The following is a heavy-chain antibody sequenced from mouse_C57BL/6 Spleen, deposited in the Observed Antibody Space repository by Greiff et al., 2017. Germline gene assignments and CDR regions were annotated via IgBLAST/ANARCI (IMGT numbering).Heavy chain of an antibody. CDR1: GYTFTDYY. CDR3: ARYDYGDDRGVDY. CDR2: INPNNGGT. Sequence: VQLQQSGPELVKPGASVKISCKASGYTFTDYYLNWVKQSPGKSLEWIGDINPNNGGTSYNQKVKGKATWTVNKSSSTAYMELRSLTSEDSAADYCARYDYGDDRGVDYWGQGTTLTVSS. V-gene: IGHV1-26*01. D-gene: IGHD2-2*01. J-gene: IGHJ2*01.